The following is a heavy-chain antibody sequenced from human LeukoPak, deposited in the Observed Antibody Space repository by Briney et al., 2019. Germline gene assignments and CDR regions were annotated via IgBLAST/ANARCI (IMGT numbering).Heavy chain of an antibody. D-gene: IGHD2-21*01. CDR2: ITGSGSI. Sequence: GGSWRLSCAASGFTFTSHSLDWVRQAPGKGLEWVSSITGSGSIQYADSVKGRFIISRDNAKNSLYLQMDGLRAEDTAVYYCVRDVIHSYFDIWGQGVLVTVSS. V-gene: IGHV3-69-1*02. CDR3: VRDVIHSYFDI. CDR1: GFTFTSHS. J-gene: IGHJ4*02.